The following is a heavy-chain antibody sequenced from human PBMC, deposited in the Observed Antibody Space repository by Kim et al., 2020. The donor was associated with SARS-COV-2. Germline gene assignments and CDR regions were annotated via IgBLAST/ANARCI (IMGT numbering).Heavy chain of an antibody. CDR3: ASLVYGSGSYYRNWFDP. CDR1: GGSISSSSYY. D-gene: IGHD3-10*01. J-gene: IGHJ5*02. V-gene: IGHV4-39*07. CDR2: IYYSGST. Sequence: SETLSLTCTVSGGSISSSSYYWGWIRQPPGKGLEWIGSIYYSGSTYYNPSLKSRVTISVDTSKNQFSLKLSSVTAADTAVYYCASLVYGSGSYYRNWFDPWGQGTLVTVSS.